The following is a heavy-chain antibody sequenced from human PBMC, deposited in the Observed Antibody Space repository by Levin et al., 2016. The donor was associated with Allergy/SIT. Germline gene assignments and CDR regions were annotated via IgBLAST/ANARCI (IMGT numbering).Heavy chain of an antibody. V-gene: IGHV1-18*01. CDR2: ISTYKGNT. J-gene: IGHJ4*02. Sequence: WVRQAPGQGLEWMGWISTYKGNTNYAQKLQGRVTMTTDTSTSTAYMELRSLRSDDTAVYYCARASRGLAAVIFDYWGQGTLVTVSS. CDR3: ARASRGLAAVIFDY. D-gene: IGHD6-13*01.